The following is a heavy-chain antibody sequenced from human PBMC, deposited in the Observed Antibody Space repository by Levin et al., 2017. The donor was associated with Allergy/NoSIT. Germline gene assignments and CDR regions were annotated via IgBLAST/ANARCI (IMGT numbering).Heavy chain of an antibody. Sequence: LSLTCVASGFAFRGFRMHWVRQVPGKGLMWVSRINGDGSATNYADSVKGRFTISRDNAKKTLFLEMSNLRAEDTAVYYCASGVLEGHDYWDYGGQGTLVTVSS. CDR2: INGDGSAT. CDR1: GFAFRGFR. D-gene: IGHD3-3*01. J-gene: IGHJ4*02. CDR3: ASGVLEGHDYWDY. V-gene: IGHV3-74*01.